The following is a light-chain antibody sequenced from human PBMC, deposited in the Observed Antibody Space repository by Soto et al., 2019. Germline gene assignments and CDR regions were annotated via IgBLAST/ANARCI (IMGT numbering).Light chain of an antibody. CDR1: QSVSSN. CDR3: HQYGTSPRT. Sequence: EILPTQSPAAQSLSPLERATLSCRASQSVSSNLACYQQIPGQAPGLLIYGASSRATGIPDGFSGSGSGTDFNLTVSRLAPEDFAVYYCHQYGTSPRTFGQGTKVDI. J-gene: IGKJ1*01. V-gene: IGKV3-20*01. CDR2: GAS.